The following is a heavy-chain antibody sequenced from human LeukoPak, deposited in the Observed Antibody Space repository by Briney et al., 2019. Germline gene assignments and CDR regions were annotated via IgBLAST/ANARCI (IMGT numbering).Heavy chain of an antibody. V-gene: IGHV4-31*03. J-gene: IGHJ4*02. Sequence: PSQTLSLTCTVSGGSVSSGVYYWSWIRPPPGQGLEWIGYVYYSGTTYYNPSLKSRVTISLDTSKNQFSLKLSSVTAADTAVYYCATYGGNYYFDYWGQGTLVTVSS. CDR3: ATYGGNYYFDY. D-gene: IGHD4-23*01. CDR2: VYYSGTT. CDR1: GGSVSSGVYY.